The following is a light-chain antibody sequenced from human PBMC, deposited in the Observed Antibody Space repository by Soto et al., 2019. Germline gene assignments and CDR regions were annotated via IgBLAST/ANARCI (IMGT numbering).Light chain of an antibody. CDR3: QSCDSTAGV. Sequence: QSVLTQPPSVSGAPGQRVTISCTGSSSNIGAGYDVHWYQQLPGTAPKLLIYGNSNRPSGVPDRFSGSKSGTSASLAITGLQAEDEADYYCQSCDSTAGVFGTGTKVTVL. CDR2: GNS. CDR1: SSNIGAGYD. J-gene: IGLJ1*01. V-gene: IGLV1-40*01.